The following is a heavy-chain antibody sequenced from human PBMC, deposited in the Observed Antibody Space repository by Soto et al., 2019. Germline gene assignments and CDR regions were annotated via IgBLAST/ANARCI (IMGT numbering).Heavy chain of an antibody. V-gene: IGHV3-48*01. J-gene: IGHJ4*02. CDR2: ISSSSSTI. D-gene: IGHD3-10*01. CDR3: ARANYYGYPGDFEY. Sequence: GGSLRLSCAASGFTFSSYSMNWVRQAPGKGLEWVSYISSSSSTIYYADSVKGRFTISRDNAKNSLYLQMNSLRAEDTAVYYCARANYYGYPGDFEYWGQGTLVTVFS. CDR1: GFTFSSYS.